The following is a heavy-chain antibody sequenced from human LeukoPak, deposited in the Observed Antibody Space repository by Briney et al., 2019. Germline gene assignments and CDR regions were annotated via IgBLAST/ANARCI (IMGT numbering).Heavy chain of an antibody. CDR2: IYYSEST. Sequence: SEPLSLTCTVSGGSISSYYWSWIRQPPGKGLQWIGNIYYSESTDYNPSLKSRVTISVDTSKNHFSLKLSSVTAADTAVYYCATRNYGDAFDIWGQGTVVTVSS. CDR1: GGSISSYY. V-gene: IGHV4-59*01. J-gene: IGHJ3*02. D-gene: IGHD4-17*01. CDR3: ATRNYGDAFDI.